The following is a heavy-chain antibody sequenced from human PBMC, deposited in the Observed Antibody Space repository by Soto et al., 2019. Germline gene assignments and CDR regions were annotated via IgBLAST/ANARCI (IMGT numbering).Heavy chain of an antibody. CDR3: ARGWRGRVYSYGSPFDY. CDR1: GFTFSSYA. Sequence: GGSLRLSCAASGFTFSSYAMHWVRQAPGKGLEWVAVISYDGSNKYYADSVKGRFTISRDNSKNTLYLQMNSLRAEDTAVYYCARGWRGRVYSYGSPFDYWGQGTLVTVSS. J-gene: IGHJ4*02. D-gene: IGHD5-18*01. V-gene: IGHV3-30-3*01. CDR2: ISYDGSNK.